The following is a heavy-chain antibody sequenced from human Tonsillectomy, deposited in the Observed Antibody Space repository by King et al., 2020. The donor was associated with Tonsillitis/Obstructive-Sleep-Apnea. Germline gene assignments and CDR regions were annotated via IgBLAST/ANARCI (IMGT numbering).Heavy chain of an antibody. J-gene: IGHJ4*02. V-gene: IGHV3-49*05. Sequence: VQLVESGGGLVKPGRSLRLSCTASGFSFGDYTMSWFRQAPGKGLEWVTFIRSKAYGGTTEYAASVKGRFTISRDDSNSIAYLQMNSLKTEDTAGYYCTREGITIFGVVIDHYFDYWGQGTLVTVSS. CDR1: GFSFGDYT. CDR3: TREGITIFGVVIDHYFDY. D-gene: IGHD3-3*01. CDR2: IRSKAYGGTT.